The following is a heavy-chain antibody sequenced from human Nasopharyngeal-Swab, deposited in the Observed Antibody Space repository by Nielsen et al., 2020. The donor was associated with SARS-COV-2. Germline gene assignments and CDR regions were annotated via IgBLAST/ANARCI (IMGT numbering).Heavy chain of an antibody. Sequence: WVRQAPGQGLEWMGWMNPNSGNTGYAQKFQGRVTMTRNTSISTAYVELSSLRSEDTAVYYCARGHRGYSGYDYYYYYMDVWGKGTTITVSS. J-gene: IGHJ6*03. D-gene: IGHD5-12*01. CDR2: MNPNSGNT. V-gene: IGHV1-8*01. CDR3: ARGHRGYSGYDYYYYYMDV.